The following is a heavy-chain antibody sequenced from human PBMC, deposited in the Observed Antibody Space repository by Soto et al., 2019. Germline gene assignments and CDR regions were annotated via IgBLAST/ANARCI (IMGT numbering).Heavy chain of an antibody. D-gene: IGHD3-10*01. CDR2: ISYDGSNK. CDR1: GFTFSSYG. Sequence: QVQLVESGGGVVQPGRSLRLSCAASGFTFSSYGMHWVRQAPGKGLEWVAVISYDGSNKYYADSVKGRFTISRDNSKNTLYLQMNSLRAEDTAVYYCAKDDYYGSGSYYYYGMDVWGQGTTVTVSS. V-gene: IGHV3-30*18. CDR3: AKDDYYGSGSYYYYGMDV. J-gene: IGHJ6*02.